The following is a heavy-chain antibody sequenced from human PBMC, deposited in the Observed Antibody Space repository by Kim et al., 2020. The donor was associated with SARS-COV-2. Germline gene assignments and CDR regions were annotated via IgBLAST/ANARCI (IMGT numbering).Heavy chain of an antibody. CDR3: TRYSSGWWWGGGRGDFDY. CDR2: IRSKAYGGTT. CDR1: GFTFGDYA. D-gene: IGHD6-19*01. Sequence: GGSLRLSCTASGFTFGDYAMSWFRQAPGKGLEWVGFIRSKAYGGTTEYAASVKGRFTISRDDSKSIAYLQMNSLKTEDTAVYYCTRYSSGWWWGGGRGDFDYWGQGTLVTVSS. V-gene: IGHV3-49*03. J-gene: IGHJ4*02.